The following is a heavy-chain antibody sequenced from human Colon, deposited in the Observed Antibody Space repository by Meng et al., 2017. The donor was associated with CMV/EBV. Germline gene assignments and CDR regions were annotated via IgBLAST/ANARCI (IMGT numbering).Heavy chain of an antibody. CDR1: GFTFSNYA. J-gene: IGHJ4*02. D-gene: IGHD2-15*01. V-gene: IGHV3-64*02. Sequence: GESLKISCAASGFTFSNYAMHWVRQAPGKGLEYVSAISSNGGSTYYADSVKGRFTISRDNSKNTLYLQMGSLRAEDMAVYYCARTPPAGFDFWGQGALVTVSS. CDR3: ARTPPAGFDF. CDR2: ISSNGGST.